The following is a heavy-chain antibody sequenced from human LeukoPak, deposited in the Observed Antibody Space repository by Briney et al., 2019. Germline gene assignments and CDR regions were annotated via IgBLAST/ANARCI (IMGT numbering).Heavy chain of an antibody. J-gene: IGHJ4*02. D-gene: IGHD4-23*01. CDR3: ARDRGLRWQRNYFDY. CDR2: IYYSGST. V-gene: IGHV4-59*12. CDR1: GGSITSYY. Sequence: SETLSLTCTVSGGSITSYYWSWIRQPPGKGLEWIGYIYYSGSTDYNPSLKGRVTISVDTSKNQFSLKLSSVTAADTAVYYCARDRGLRWQRNYFDYWGQGTLVTVSS.